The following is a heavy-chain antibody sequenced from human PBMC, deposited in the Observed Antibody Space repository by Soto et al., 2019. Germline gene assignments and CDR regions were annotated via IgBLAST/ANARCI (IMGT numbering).Heavy chain of an antibody. Sequence: SVKVSCKASGGTFSSYAISWVRQAPGQGLEWMGGIIPIFGTANYAQKFQGRVTITADESTSTAYMELSSLRSEDTAVYYCARDGVYYYDSSGYLYWGQGTLVTVSS. CDR3: ARDGVYYYDSSGYLY. CDR2: IIPIFGTA. J-gene: IGHJ4*02. CDR1: GGTFSSYA. D-gene: IGHD3-22*01. V-gene: IGHV1-69*13.